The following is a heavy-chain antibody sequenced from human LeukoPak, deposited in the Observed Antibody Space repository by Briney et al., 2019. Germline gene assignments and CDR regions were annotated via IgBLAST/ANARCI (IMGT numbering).Heavy chain of an antibody. J-gene: IGHJ4*02. CDR3: ARRNSVTVAFDY. D-gene: IGHD1-14*01. V-gene: IGHV4-59*01. CDR1: GGSISSYY. CDR2: IYYSGST. Sequence: SETLSLTCTVSGGSISSYYWSWIRQPPGKGLKWIGYIYYSGSTNYNPSLKSRVTISVDTSKNQFSLKLSSVTAADTAVYYCARRNSVTVAFDYWGQGTLVTVSS.